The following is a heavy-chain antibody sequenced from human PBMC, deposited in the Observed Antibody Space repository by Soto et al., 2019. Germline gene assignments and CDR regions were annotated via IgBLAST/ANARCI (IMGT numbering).Heavy chain of an antibody. D-gene: IGHD3-10*01. Sequence: HPGGSLTPSCAASGFTLDAYTMQWVSQAPGKGLEWIARISGDGGITYYAESVKGRFTISRDNSKSTLYLQMSSLTTEDTALYYCAKAGACDYGSYFDYWGQGTLVTVSS. J-gene: IGHJ4*02. V-gene: IGHV3-43*01. CDR2: ISGDGGIT. CDR3: AKAGACDYGSYFDY. CDR1: GFTLDAYT.